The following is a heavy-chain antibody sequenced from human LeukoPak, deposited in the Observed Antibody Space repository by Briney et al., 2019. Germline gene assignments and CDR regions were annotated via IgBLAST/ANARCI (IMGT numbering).Heavy chain of an antibody. CDR1: GFTFSSYS. CDR3: ARDLGDSSSSRLAFDI. J-gene: IGHJ3*02. D-gene: IGHD6-6*01. V-gene: IGHV3-21*01. CDR2: ISSSSSYI. Sequence: GGSLRLSCAVSGFTFSSYSMNWVRQAPGKGLEWISSISSSSSYIYYADSVKGRFTISRDNAKNSLYLQMNSLRAEDTAVYHCARDLGDSSSSRLAFDIWGQGTMVTVSS.